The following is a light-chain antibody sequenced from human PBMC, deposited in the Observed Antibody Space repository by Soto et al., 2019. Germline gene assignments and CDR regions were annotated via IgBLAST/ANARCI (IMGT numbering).Light chain of an antibody. CDR3: QQYSTWPLT. CDR1: QSVSSN. CDR2: DAS. Sequence: EAVMTQSPATLSVSPGERPTLSCRASQSVSSNLAWYQQKPGQAPRRLIYDASTRATCIPARFSGSGSGTQFTLTISSLQSEDFAVYYCQQYSTWPLTFGPGTKVDIK. J-gene: IGKJ3*01. V-gene: IGKV3-15*01.